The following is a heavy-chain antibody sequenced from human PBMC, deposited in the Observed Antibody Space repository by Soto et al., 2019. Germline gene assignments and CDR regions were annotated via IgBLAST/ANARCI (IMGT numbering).Heavy chain of an antibody. CDR1: GGSISSSFY. V-gene: IGHV4-39*01. CDR2: MYSSGST. D-gene: IGHD3-22*01. J-gene: IGHJ4*02. Sequence: PSETLSLTCTVSGGSISSSFYWDWIRQPPGKGLEWIGNMYSSGSTYYNPSLKSRVTISVDTSKNQFSLKLTSVTAADTAVYYCARSIHYYDSSGYYVFDYWGQGTLVTVSS. CDR3: ARSIHYYDSSGYYVFDY.